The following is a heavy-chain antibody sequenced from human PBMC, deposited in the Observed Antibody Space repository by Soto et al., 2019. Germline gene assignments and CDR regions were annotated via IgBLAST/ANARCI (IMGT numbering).Heavy chain of an antibody. CDR1: GFNFSNYA. CDR3: AKGEDDIGFVIQHDS. D-gene: IGHD3-9*01. J-gene: IGHJ5*02. Sequence: PGGSLRLSCAASGFNFSNYAMTWVRQAPGKGLEWVSTISGSGFTTYYADSVKGRFTISRDNSKNTIYLQMTSLRADDTAVYYCAKGEDDIGFVIQHDSWGQGTLVTVSS. V-gene: IGHV3-23*01. CDR2: ISGSGFTT.